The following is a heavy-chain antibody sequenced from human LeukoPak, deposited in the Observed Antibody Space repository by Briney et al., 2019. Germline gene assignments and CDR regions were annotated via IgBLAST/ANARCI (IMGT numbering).Heavy chain of an antibody. CDR1: GFTFSSYW. V-gene: IGHV3-74*01. CDR2: INSDGSST. Sequence: GGSLRLSCAASGFTFSSYWMHWVRHAPGKGLVWVSRINSDGSSTSYADSVKGRFTISRDNAKNTLYLQMNSLRVGDTAVYYCARSVPGGSGWMGSIEYWGQGTLVTVPS. CDR3: ARSVPGGSGWMGSIEY. D-gene: IGHD6-19*01. J-gene: IGHJ4*02.